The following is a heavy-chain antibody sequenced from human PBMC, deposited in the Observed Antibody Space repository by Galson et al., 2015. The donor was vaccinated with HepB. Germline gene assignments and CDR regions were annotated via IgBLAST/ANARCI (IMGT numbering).Heavy chain of an antibody. Sequence: SLRLSCAVSGFSVDSRAMSWVRQAPGKSLEWLSTISNNAGKTYYAGSVRGRFTISRDESTNSVFLQMDSLRADDTAVYYCAKDHPSSGWPAFDYWSQGAPVIGSS. D-gene: IGHD6-19*01. CDR3: AKDHPSSGWPAFDY. CDR1: GFSVDSRA. V-gene: IGHV3-23*01. J-gene: IGHJ4*02. CDR2: ISNNAGKT.